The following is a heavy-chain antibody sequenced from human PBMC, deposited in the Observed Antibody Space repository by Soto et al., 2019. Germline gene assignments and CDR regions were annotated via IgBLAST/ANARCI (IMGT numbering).Heavy chain of an antibody. V-gene: IGHV1-2*04. CDR2: INPNSGGT. CDR1: GYTFTGYY. Sequence: ASVKVSCKASGYTFTGYYMHWVRQAPGQGLEWMGWINPNSGGTNYAQKFQGWVTMTRDTSISTAYMELSRLRSDDTAVYYCASFSYYYGSGSYEWFDPWGQGTLVTVSS. CDR3: ASFSYYYGSGSYEWFDP. D-gene: IGHD3-10*01. J-gene: IGHJ5*02.